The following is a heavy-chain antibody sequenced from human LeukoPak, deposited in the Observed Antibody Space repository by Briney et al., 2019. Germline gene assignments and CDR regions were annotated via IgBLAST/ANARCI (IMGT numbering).Heavy chain of an antibody. D-gene: IGHD1-7*01. V-gene: IGHV1-46*01. CDR3: ARDGDRITGTTS. CDR1: GYTFTSYY. CDR2: INPSGGST. Sequence: ASVKVSCKASGYTFTSYYMHWVRQAPGQGLEWMGIINPSGGSTSYAQKFQGRVTITADESTSTAYMELSSLRSEDTAVYYCARDGDRITGTTSWGQGTLVTVSS. J-gene: IGHJ5*02.